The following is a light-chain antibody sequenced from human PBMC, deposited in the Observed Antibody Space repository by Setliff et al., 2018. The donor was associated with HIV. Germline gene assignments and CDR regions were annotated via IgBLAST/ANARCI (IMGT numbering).Light chain of an antibody. CDR1: SSDVGTYNF. V-gene: IGLV2-14*03. Sequence: QSVLAQPASVSGSPGQSITISCTGISSDVGTYNFVSWYQQHPGKAPKLMIYDVSNRPSGVSNRFSGSKSGNTASLTISGLQAEDEADYYCSSYTSSTPLYVFGTGTKVT. CDR3: SSYTSSTPLYV. CDR2: DVS. J-gene: IGLJ1*01.